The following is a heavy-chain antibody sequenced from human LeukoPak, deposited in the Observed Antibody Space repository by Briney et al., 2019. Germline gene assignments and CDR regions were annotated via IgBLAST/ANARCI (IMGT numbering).Heavy chain of an antibody. CDR2: IKEDGSEQ. J-gene: IGHJ4*02. CDR3: GRAPWGGYSGSYVDY. Sequence: GGSLRLSCAASGFSFSTFWMSWVRQAPGKGLEWVAHIKEDGSEQRYVDSVKGRFTISRDSASLYLQMNSLRAEDTAVYYCGRAPWGGYSGSYVDYWGQGTLVTVSS. V-gene: IGHV3-7*01. D-gene: IGHD3-16*01. CDR1: GFSFSTFW.